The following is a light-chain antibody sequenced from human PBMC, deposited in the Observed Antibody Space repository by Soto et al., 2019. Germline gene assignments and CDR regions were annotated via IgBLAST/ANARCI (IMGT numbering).Light chain of an antibody. CDR3: SSYTSSSTLVV. J-gene: IGLJ2*01. V-gene: IGLV2-14*01. CDR2: DVS. Sequence: QSALTQPASVSGSPGQSITISCTGTSSDEGGYNYVSWYQQHPGKAPKLRIYDVSNRPSGVSNRFSCSKSGNTASLTISGLEAEDDGDYYCSSYTSSSTLVVLGGGTKVPVL. CDR1: SSDEGGYNY.